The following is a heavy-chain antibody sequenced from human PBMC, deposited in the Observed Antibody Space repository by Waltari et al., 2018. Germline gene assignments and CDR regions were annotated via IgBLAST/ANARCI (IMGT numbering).Heavy chain of an antibody. Sequence: QVQLVESGGGVVQPGRSLRLSCEVSGFSFGTYGFHWVRQAPGKGLEWVAGISHDGDAKSYADSVKGRFTISRDKSNNRVSLQMDSLRAEDTAVYYCATAPQFIRHFDYWGQGTLVTVSS. J-gene: IGHJ4*02. CDR3: ATAPQFIRHFDY. V-gene: IGHV3-30*03. CDR1: GFSFGTYG. CDR2: ISHDGDAK.